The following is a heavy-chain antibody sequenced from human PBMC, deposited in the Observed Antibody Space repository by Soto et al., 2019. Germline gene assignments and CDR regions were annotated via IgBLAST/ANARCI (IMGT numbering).Heavy chain of an antibody. Sequence: GGSLRLSCAASGFTFSNAWMSWVRQAPGKGLEWVGRIKSKTDGGTTDYAAPVKGRFTISRDDSKNTLYLQMNSLKTEDTAVYYCPTGVSAAGPLDDAFDIWGQGTMVTVSS. J-gene: IGHJ3*02. CDR2: IKSKTDGGTT. V-gene: IGHV3-15*01. CDR1: GFTFSNAW. D-gene: IGHD6-13*01. CDR3: PTGVSAAGPLDDAFDI.